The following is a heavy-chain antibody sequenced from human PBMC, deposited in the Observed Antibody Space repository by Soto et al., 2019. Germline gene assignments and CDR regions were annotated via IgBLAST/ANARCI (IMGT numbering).Heavy chain of an antibody. V-gene: IGHV3-33*01. CDR3: ARVASTGGGFDYYALDV. CDR2: IWYDGNTQ. CDR1: GFSFSSYG. Sequence: QVQLVESGGGVVQPGRSLRLSCAASGFSFSSYGMHWVRQAPGKGLEWVAFIWYDGNTQYYTYSVKGRFTISRDNSKNTLYLQMNSLGAEDTAVYYCARVASTGGGFDYYALDVWGQGTTVTVSS. D-gene: IGHD3-16*01. J-gene: IGHJ6*02.